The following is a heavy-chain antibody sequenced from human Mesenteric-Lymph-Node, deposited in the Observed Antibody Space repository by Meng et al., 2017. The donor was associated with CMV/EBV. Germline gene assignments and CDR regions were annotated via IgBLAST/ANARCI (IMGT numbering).Heavy chain of an antibody. CDR3: AGSSWPVLDY. CDR1: GFTFSSYW. J-gene: IGHJ4*02. CDR2: IKQDGSEK. Sequence: GESLKISCAASGFTFSSYWMSWVRQAPGKGLEWVANIKQDGSEKYYVDSVKGRFTISRDNAKNSLYLQMNSLRAEDTAVYYCAGSSWPVLDYWGQGTLVTVSS. V-gene: IGHV3-7*01. D-gene: IGHD6-13*01.